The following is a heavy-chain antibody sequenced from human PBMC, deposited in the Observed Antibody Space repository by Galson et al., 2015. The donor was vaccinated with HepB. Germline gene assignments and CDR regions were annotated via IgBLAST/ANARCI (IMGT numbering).Heavy chain of an antibody. Sequence: SLRLSCAASGFTFSNAWMNWVRQAPGKGLEWVGRIKSKTDGGTTDYAAPVKGRFTISRDDSKNTLYLQMNSLKTEDTAVYYCTTGRDNGITMVRGVKQAYPSDAFDIWGQGTMVTVSS. D-gene: IGHD3-10*01. J-gene: IGHJ3*02. CDR1: GFTFSNAW. CDR3: TTGRDNGITMVRGVKQAYPSDAFDI. CDR2: IKSKTDGGTT. V-gene: IGHV3-15*07.